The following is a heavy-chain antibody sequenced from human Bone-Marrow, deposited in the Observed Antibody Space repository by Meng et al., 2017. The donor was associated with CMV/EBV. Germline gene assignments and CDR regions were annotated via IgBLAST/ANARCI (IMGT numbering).Heavy chain of an antibody. Sequence: GESLKISCAASGFTFSSYGMHWVRQAPGKGLEWVAVIWYDGSNKYYADSVKGRFTISRDNSKNTLYLQMNSLRAEDTAVYYCAKEYSSSWYYADGMDVWGQGTTVTVYS. J-gene: IGHJ6*02. CDR3: AKEYSSSWYYADGMDV. D-gene: IGHD6-13*01. CDR1: GFTFSSYG. V-gene: IGHV3-33*06. CDR2: IWYDGSNK.